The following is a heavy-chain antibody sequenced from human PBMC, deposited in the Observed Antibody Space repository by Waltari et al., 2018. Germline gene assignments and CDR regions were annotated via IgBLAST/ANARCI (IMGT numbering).Heavy chain of an antibody. CDR3: ASIAARFTYYYGMDV. D-gene: IGHD6-6*01. Sequence: QVQLQQWGAGLLKPSETLSLTCAVYGGSFSGYYWSWIRQPPGKGLEWIGEINHSGSTNYNPSVQRLVTIAVDTSKNQFAVKLSSVTAADTAVYYCASIAARFTYYYGMDVWGQGTTVTVSS. V-gene: IGHV4-34*01. CDR1: GGSFSGYY. CDR2: INHSGST. J-gene: IGHJ6*02.